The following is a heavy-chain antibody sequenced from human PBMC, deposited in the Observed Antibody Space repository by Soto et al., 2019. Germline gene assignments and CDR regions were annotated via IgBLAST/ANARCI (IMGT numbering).Heavy chain of an antibody. CDR1: GGSISSGGYS. CDR2: IYHSGSP. CDR3: AGDAPTSPAIYNACDI. J-gene: IGHJ3*02. D-gene: IGHD2-2*01. V-gene: IGHV4-30-2*01. Sequence: SETLSLTCAVSGGSISSGGYSWSWIRQPPGKGLEWIGYIYHSGSPYYNPSLKSRVTISVDRSKNQFSLKLSSVTAADTDVYYCAGDAPTSPAIYNACDIWGQGTMVTVSS.